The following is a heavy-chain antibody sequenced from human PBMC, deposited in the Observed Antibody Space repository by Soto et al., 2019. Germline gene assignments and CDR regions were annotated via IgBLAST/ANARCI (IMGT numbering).Heavy chain of an antibody. J-gene: IGHJ4*02. V-gene: IGHV3-64D*08. CDR1: GFTFSGSL. D-gene: IGHD2-21*02. CDR3: VKDSACATTDCYRFFDN. CDR2: ISNDGGST. Sequence: GGSLRLSCSASGFTFSGSLMHWVRQAPGRGLEYLSAISNDGGSTYYADSVRGRFIISRDNSKNTLYFQMRSLRADDTAVYYCVKDSACATTDCYRFFDNWGQGTLVTVSS.